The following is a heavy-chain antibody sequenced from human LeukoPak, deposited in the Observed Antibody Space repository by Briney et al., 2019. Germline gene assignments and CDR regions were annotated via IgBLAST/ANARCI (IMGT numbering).Heavy chain of an antibody. CDR2: MNPNSGGT. CDR1: GYTFTDHY. CDR3: ARDQRAIFGVVIIGFDP. D-gene: IGHD3-3*01. Sequence: ASVKVSCKASGYTFTDHYINWVRQAPGQGLEWMGWMNPNSGGTNYAQKFRGRVTMTRDTSISTAYMELSGLTSDDTAVYYCARDQRAIFGVVIIGFDPWGQGTLVTVSS. V-gene: IGHV1-2*02. J-gene: IGHJ5*02.